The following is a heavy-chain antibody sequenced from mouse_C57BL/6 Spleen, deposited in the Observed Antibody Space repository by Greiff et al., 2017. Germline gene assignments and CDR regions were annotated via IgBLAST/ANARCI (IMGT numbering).Heavy chain of an antibody. CDR3: ARRGSKAMDY. D-gene: IGHD2-5*01. CDR2: IYPGAGDT. J-gene: IGHJ4*01. Sequence: LEESGPELVKPGASVKISCKASGYAFSSSWMNWVKQRPGKGLERIGRIYPGAGDTNYNGKFKGKATLTADKSSSTAYMQLSSLTSEDSAVYFCARRGSKAMDYWGQGTSVTVSS. CDR1: GYAFSSSW. V-gene: IGHV1-82*01.